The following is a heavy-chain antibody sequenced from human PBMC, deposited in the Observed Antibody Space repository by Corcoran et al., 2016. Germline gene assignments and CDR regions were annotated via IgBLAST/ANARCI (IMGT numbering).Heavy chain of an antibody. Sequence: EGQLVESGGGLVQPGGSLRLSCAASGFTFTSYGMNWFRQAPGKGLEWVSDISSKGSPIYYADSVKGRFTISRDNAKNSLYLQMNSLRAEETAVYYCARADGIDVWGQGTTVTVSS. V-gene: IGHV3-48*04. J-gene: IGHJ6*02. CDR3: ARADGIDV. CDR1: GFTFTSYG. CDR2: ISSKGSPI.